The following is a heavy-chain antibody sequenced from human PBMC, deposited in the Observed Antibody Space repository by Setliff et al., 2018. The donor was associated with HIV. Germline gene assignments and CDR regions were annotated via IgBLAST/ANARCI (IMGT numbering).Heavy chain of an antibody. J-gene: IGHJ5*02. D-gene: IGHD5-18*01. Sequence: SETLSLTCSVSGDSVGHYFWSWLRQPAGKGLQWIGRFYTDGTTRYNPSLESRVTMSVDTSTNQFSLKLYSVTAADTSVYYCARRWGIRGYSSWGQGTLVTVSS. CDR3: ARRWGIRGYSS. CDR2: FYTDGTT. V-gene: IGHV4-4*07. CDR1: GDSVGHYF.